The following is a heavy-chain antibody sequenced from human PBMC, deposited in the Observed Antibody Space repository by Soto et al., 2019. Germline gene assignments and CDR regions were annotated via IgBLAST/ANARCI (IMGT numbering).Heavy chain of an antibody. J-gene: IGHJ4*02. CDR3: ARASVGPPGGGSWTMPFDF. V-gene: IGHV4-4*07. CDR1: GGSVSSYY. Sequence: NPSETLSLTCSVSGGSVSSYYWSWIRQPAGKGLEWIGRIYTGGSTNYNPSLKSRVTMSVDTSKNQFSLRLTSVTAADTAVYYCARASVGPPGGGSWTMPFDFWGQGTLVTVSS. D-gene: IGHD2-15*01. CDR2: IYTGGST.